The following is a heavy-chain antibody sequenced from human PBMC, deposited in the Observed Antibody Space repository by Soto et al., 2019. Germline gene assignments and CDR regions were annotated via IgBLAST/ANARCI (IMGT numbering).Heavy chain of an antibody. D-gene: IGHD3-22*01. CDR1: GGSISSGDYY. Sequence: SETLSLTCTVSGGSISSGDYYWSWIRQPPGKGLEWIGYIYYSGSTYYNPSLKSRVTISVDTSKNQFSLKLSSVTAADTAVYYCARTYPYYYDSSGYPARFGYWGQGTLVTVSS. V-gene: IGHV4-30-4*01. J-gene: IGHJ4*02. CDR3: ARTYPYYYDSSGYPARFGY. CDR2: IYYSGST.